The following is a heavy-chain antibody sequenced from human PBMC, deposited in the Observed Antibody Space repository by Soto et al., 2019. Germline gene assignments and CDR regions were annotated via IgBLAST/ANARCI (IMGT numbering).Heavy chain of an antibody. V-gene: IGHV1-2*02. Sequence: QVQLVQSGAEVKKPGASVKVSCKASGYTFTGYYIHWVRQAPGQGLEWMGWINPNNGDTNYAQKFQGSVTMTRATSASTAYMELSCVTSADTAVSCCARDSGYDYVFAYWGQGTLVTVSS. D-gene: IGHD5-12*01. CDR2: INPNNGDT. CDR3: ARDSGYDYVFAY. J-gene: IGHJ4*02. CDR1: GYTFTGYY.